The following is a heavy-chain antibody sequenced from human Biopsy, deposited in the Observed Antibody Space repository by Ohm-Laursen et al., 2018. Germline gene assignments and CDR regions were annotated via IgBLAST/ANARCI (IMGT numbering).Heavy chain of an antibody. CDR1: GFTFTSYA. Sequence: SLRLSCSASGFTFTSYAMHWVRQAPGKGLEWVAVISYAGSGEYYADSLQGRFIISRDNPKNTVDLQMNSLRAEDTAVYFCARDGKRWDYSTYFSWHFDLWGRGTLVTVSS. CDR2: ISYAGSGE. V-gene: IGHV3-30*03. CDR3: ARDGKRWDYSTYFSWHFDL. D-gene: IGHD4-11*01. J-gene: IGHJ2*01.